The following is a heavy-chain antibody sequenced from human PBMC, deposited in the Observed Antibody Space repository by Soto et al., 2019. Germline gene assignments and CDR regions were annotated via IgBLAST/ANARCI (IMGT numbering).Heavy chain of an antibody. CDR2: IFYSGST. V-gene: IGHV4-39*01. CDR3: ARRYGASFSY. D-gene: IGHD4-17*01. J-gene: IGHJ4*02. Sequence: PSETLSLTCTVSGGSISSISYYWGWIRQPPGKGLEWIGSIFYSGSTYYNPSLKSRVTISVDTSKNQFSLKLSSVTAADTAVYYCARRYGASFSYWGQGTLVTVSS. CDR1: GGSISSISYY.